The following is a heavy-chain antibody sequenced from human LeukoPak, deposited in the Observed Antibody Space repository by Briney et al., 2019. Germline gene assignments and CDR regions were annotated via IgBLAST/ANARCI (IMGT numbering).Heavy chain of an antibody. CDR3: ARSIAAAGSY. CDR1: GFTVNNNY. V-gene: IGHV3-7*01. CDR2: IKQDGSVR. Sequence: GGSLRLSCAASGFTVNNNYMSWVRQAPGKGLEWVANIKQDGSVRYYVDSVKGRFTISRDNAENALYLQMDSLRAEDTAVYYCARSIAAAGSYWGQGILVTVSS. D-gene: IGHD6-13*01. J-gene: IGHJ4*02.